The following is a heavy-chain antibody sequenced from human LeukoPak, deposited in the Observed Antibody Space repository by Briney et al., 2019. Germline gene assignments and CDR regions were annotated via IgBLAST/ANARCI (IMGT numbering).Heavy chain of an antibody. CDR2: INPNSGGT. CDR3: SDWYFDY. J-gene: IGHJ4*02. D-gene: IGHD6-19*01. V-gene: IGHV1-2*02. CDR1: GYTFTGYY. Sequence: RASVKVSCKASGYTFTGYYMHWVRQAPGQGLEWMGWINPNSGGTNYAQKFQDRVTMTRDTSITTAYMDMSRLRSDDTAVYYSSDWYFDYWGQGTLVTVSS.